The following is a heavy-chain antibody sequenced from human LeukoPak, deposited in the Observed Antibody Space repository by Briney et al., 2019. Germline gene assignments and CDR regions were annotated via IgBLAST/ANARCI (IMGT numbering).Heavy chain of an antibody. V-gene: IGHV3-23*01. CDR1: GFTFSTND. Sequence: GGSLRLSCAASGFTFSTNDMSWVRQTPGKGLEWVSGISGTNGITYYADPVKGRFTISRDNSKNTLYQQMDSLRAEDTAIYLCAKGGYFSFDMWGQGTKVTVSS. J-gene: IGHJ3*02. D-gene: IGHD2-2*03. CDR2: ISGTNGIT. CDR3: AKGGYFSFDM.